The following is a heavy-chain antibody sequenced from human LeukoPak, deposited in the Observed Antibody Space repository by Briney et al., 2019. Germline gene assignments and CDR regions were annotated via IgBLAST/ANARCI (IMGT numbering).Heavy chain of an antibody. CDR3: AKPSTRHTIAARLAAY. Sequence: AGGSLRLSCAGSGFTFSTYDIHWVRQAPGKGLEWVAVITYDGNNKYYADSVKGRFTISRDNSKNTLYLQVNSLRAEDTAVYYCAKPSTRHTIAARLAAYWGQGTLVTVSS. V-gene: IGHV3-30*18. CDR1: GFTFSTYD. CDR2: ITYDGNNK. D-gene: IGHD6-6*01. J-gene: IGHJ4*02.